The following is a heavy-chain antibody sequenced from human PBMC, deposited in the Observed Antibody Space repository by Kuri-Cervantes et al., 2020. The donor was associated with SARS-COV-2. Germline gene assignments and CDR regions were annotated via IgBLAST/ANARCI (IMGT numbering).Heavy chain of an antibody. CDR1: GFTFSSYA. Sequence: LSLTCAASGFTFSSYAMSWVRQAPGKGLEWVSAISGSGGSTYYADSVKGRFTISRDNSKNTLYLQMNSLRAEDTAVYYCARDLRGMTDIVVVPAALGLGMDVWGQGTTVTVSS. V-gene: IGHV3-23*01. J-gene: IGHJ6*02. CDR2: ISGSGGST. CDR3: ARDLRGMTDIVVVPAALGLGMDV. D-gene: IGHD2-2*01.